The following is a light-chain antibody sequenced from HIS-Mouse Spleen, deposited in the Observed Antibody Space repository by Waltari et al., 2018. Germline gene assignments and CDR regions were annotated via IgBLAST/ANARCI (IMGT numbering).Light chain of an antibody. CDR3: SSYAGSNNSLYV. J-gene: IGLJ1*01. CDR1: SSDVGGYNY. V-gene: IGLV2-14*03. Sequence: QSALTQPASVSGSPGQSITISCTGTSSDVGGYNYVSWYQQHPGKAPKLMIYDVSNRPSGFSNRFSGSKSGNTASLTISGLQAEDEADYYCSSYAGSNNSLYVFGTGTKVTVL. CDR2: DVS.